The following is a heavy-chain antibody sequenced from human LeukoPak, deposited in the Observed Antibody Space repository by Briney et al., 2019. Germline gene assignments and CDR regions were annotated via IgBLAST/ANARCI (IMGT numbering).Heavy chain of an antibody. D-gene: IGHD2-21*01. Sequence: PSETLSLTCTLSGPSISISSYYSGWLRQPPGKGLEWIGSIYYSGSTYHNSSLKSRVTISIDTSKNQFSLKLSSVTAADTAVYYCARDHGLFHMFDPWGQGTLVTVSS. J-gene: IGHJ5*02. CDR2: IYYSGST. V-gene: IGHV4-39*07. CDR3: ARDHGLFHMFDP. CDR1: GPSISISSYY.